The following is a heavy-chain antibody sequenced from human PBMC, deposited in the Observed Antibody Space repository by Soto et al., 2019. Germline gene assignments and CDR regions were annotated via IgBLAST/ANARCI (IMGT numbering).Heavy chain of an antibody. CDR1: GGSFSGYY. CDR3: ARGDHAVTTSSADFDY. CDR2: INHSGST. D-gene: IGHD4-4*01. V-gene: IGHV4-34*01. J-gene: IGHJ4*02. Sequence: SETLSLTCAVYGGSFSGYYWSWIRQPPGKGLEWIGEINHSGSTNYNPSLKSRVTISVDTSKNHFSLKLSSVTAADTADYYCARGDHAVTTSSADFDYWGQGTLVTVSS.